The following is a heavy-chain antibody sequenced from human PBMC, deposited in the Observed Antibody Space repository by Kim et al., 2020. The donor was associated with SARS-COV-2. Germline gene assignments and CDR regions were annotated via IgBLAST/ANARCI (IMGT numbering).Heavy chain of an antibody. CDR3: AGGYYYDTSGYSDL. V-gene: IGHV3-48*03. CDR2: ISNSGHII. Sequence: GGSLRLSCAASGFTFSSYEMNWVRQAPGKGLEWVSYISNSGHIIYYADSVKGRFTISRDNAKNSLYLQMNSLRAEDTAVYYCAGGYYYDTSGYSDLWGQGTLVTVSS. CDR1: GFTFSSYE. D-gene: IGHD3-22*01. J-gene: IGHJ5*02.